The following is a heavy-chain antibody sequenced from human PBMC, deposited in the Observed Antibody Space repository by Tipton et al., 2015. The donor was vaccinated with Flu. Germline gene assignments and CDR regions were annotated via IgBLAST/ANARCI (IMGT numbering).Heavy chain of an antibody. V-gene: IGHV5-51*03. CDR3: ARSGFIAANRGAFDI. J-gene: IGHJ3*02. CDR1: GYSFTSYW. CDR2: IYPGDSDT. D-gene: IGHD6-25*01. Sequence: QSGPEVKKPGESLKISCKGSGYSFTSYWIGWVRQMPGKGLEWMGIIYPGDSDTRYSPSFQGQVTISADKSISTAYLQWSSLKASDTAMYYCARSGFIAANRGAFDIWGQGTMVTVSS.